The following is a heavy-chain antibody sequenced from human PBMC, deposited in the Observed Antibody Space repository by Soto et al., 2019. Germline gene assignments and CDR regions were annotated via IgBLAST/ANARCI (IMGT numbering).Heavy chain of an antibody. CDR3: TKGGIYYGT. CDR2: INTGGSPA. J-gene: IGHJ5*02. D-gene: IGHD1-26*01. V-gene: IGHV3-11*01. CDR1: GFALRHNY. Sequence: GGSLRLSCTASGFALRHNYLTWIRQAPGKGLEWLSYINTGGSPAYYADSVKGRFTISTDIAKKSLYLHMDSLRADDTGVDCCTKGGIYYGTWGQGALVTVSS.